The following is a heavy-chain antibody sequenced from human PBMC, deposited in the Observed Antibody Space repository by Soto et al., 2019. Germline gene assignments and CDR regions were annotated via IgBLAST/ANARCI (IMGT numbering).Heavy chain of an antibody. CDR3: ARAGYGDYGKPFDY. D-gene: IGHD4-17*01. V-gene: IGHV1-69*01. CDR1: GGTFSNYA. J-gene: IGHJ4*02. Sequence: QVQLVQSGAEVKKPGSSVKVSCKTSGGTFSNYAISWVRQAPGQGLEWMGGIIPIFGTANYAQKLQGRVTITADESTTTAYMELSSLRSEDTAVYYCARAGYGDYGKPFDYWGQGTLVTVSS. CDR2: IIPIFGTA.